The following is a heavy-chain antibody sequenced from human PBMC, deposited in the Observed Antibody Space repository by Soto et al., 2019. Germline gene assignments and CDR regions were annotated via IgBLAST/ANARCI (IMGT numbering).Heavy chain of an antibody. CDR1: GGSISSGGYY. V-gene: IGHV4-31*03. Sequence: QVQLQESGPGLVKPSQTLSLTCTVSGGSISSGGYYWSWIRQHPGKGLEWIGNIYYSGSTYYNPSLKSRGTILLDTSKNQFTLKLSSVTAADTAVYYCARADCSGGSCYSIARWFDPWGQGTLVTVSS. D-gene: IGHD2-15*01. CDR3: ARADCSGGSCYSIARWFDP. CDR2: IYYSGST. J-gene: IGHJ5*02.